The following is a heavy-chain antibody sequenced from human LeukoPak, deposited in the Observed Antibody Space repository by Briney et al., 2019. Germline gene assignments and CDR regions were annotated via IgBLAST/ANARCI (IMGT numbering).Heavy chain of an antibody. Sequence: GGSLRLSCAASGFTFSRLAMTWVRQAPGKGLEWVSTISASGPYYADAVRGRFTISRDNSRNTLSLQMDSLRAEDTAVYYCAKDHESDGYPCLDHWGLGTQVTVSS. CDR1: GFTFSRLA. CDR2: ISASGP. D-gene: IGHD3-22*01. J-gene: IGHJ4*02. CDR3: AKDHESDGYPCLDH. V-gene: IGHV3-23*01.